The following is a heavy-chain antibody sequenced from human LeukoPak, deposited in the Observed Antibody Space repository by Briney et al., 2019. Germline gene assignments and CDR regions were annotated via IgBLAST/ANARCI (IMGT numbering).Heavy chain of an antibody. Sequence: ASVKVSCKASGYTFTSYDINWVRQATGQGLEWMGWMNPNSGNTGYAQKFQGRVTITRNTSISTAYMELSSLRSEDTAVYYCAYRRAAVAGGFDPWGQGTLVTVSS. V-gene: IGHV1-8*03. CDR1: GYTFTSYD. J-gene: IGHJ5*02. CDR3: AYRRAAVAGGFDP. CDR2: MNPNSGNT. D-gene: IGHD6-19*01.